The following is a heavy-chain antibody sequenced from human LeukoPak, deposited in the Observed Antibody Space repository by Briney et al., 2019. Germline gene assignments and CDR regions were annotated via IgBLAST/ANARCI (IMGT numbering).Heavy chain of an antibody. CDR2: IDPGDSQT. CDR3: ARHMKFNSGTDDAFAI. CDR1: AYSFTNYW. D-gene: IGHD6-19*01. Sequence: GESLRISCKGSAYSFTNYWISWVRQMPGKGLEWMGRIDPGDSQTNYSPSFQGHVTISADRSISTAYLQWSSLKASDTAIYYCARHMKFNSGTDDAFAIWSQGTMVTVSS. V-gene: IGHV5-10-1*01. J-gene: IGHJ3*02.